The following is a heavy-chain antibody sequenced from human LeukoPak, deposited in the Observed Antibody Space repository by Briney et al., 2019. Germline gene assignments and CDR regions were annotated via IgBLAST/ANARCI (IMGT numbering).Heavy chain of an antibody. J-gene: IGHJ3*02. CDR2: IYYSGST. Sequence: SETLSLTCTVSGGSISSYYWSWIRQPPGKGLEGFGYIYYSGSTNYNPSLKSRVTISVDTSKNQFSLKLSSVTAADTAVYYCARTLRMVRGNAFDIWGQGTMVTVSS. V-gene: IGHV4-59*01. CDR1: GGSISSYY. CDR3: ARTLRMVRGNAFDI. D-gene: IGHD3-10*01.